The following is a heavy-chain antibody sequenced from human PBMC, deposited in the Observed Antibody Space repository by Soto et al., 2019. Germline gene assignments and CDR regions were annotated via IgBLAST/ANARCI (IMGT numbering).Heavy chain of an antibody. CDR2: ISGSGGST. Sequence: EVQLLESGGGLVQPGGSLRLSCAASGFTFSSYAMSWVRQAPGKGLEWVSAISGSGGSTYYADSVKGRFTISRDNSKNTLYLQMNSLRAEDTAVYYCAKGGLNYYDSSGTNWFDPWGQGTLVTVSS. D-gene: IGHD3-22*01. CDR3: AKGGLNYYDSSGTNWFDP. V-gene: IGHV3-23*01. J-gene: IGHJ5*02. CDR1: GFTFSSYA.